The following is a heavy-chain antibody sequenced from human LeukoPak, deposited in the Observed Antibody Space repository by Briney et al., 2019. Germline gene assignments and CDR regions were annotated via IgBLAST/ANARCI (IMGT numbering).Heavy chain of an antibody. CDR3: ARARSVTIYYYYYYMDV. CDR1: GGSFSGYY. D-gene: IGHD4-17*01. CDR2: INHSGST. V-gene: IGHV4-34*01. J-gene: IGHJ6*03. Sequence: SETLSLTCAVYGGSFSGYYWSWIRQPPGKGLEWIGEINHSGSTNYNPSPKSRVTISVDTSKNQFSLKLSSVTAADTAVYYCARARSVTIYYYYYYMDVWGKGTTVTVSS.